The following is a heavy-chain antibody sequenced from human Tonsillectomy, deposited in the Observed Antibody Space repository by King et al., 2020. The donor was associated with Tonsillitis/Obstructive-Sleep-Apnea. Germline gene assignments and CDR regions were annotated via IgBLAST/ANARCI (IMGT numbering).Heavy chain of an antibody. CDR2: ITSSSSYT. J-gene: IGHJ4*02. CDR3: ARVDCSSTSCYPNFDY. V-gene: IGHV3-11*05. Sequence: VQLVESGGGLVKPGGSLRLSCAASGFTFSDYYMSWIRQAPGKGLEWVSYITSSSSYTNYADSVKGRFTISRDNAKNSLYLQMNSLRAEDTAVYYCARVDCSSTSCYPNFDYWAREPWSPSPQ. D-gene: IGHD2-2*01. CDR1: GFTFSDYY.